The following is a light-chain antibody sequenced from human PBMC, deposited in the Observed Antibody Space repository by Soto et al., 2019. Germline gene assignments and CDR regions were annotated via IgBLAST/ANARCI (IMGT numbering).Light chain of an antibody. Sequence: DIQMTQSPSTLSGSVGDRVTITCGASQTIRSWLAWYQQKPGKAPKLLIYKASTLKSGVPSRFSGSGSGTEFTLTISSLQPDDFATYYCQHYNSYSEAFGQGTKVDIK. CDR3: QHYNSYSEA. V-gene: IGKV1-5*03. CDR2: KAS. J-gene: IGKJ1*01. CDR1: QTIRSW.